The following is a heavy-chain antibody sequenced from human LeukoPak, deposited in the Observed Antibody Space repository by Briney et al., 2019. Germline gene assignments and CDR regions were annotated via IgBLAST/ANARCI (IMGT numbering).Heavy chain of an antibody. D-gene: IGHD6-19*01. CDR3: ARAVAGYNWFDP. CDR2: IYTSGST. J-gene: IGHJ5*02. V-gene: IGHV4-61*02. CDR1: GGSISSGSYY. Sequence: SETLSLTCTVSGGSISSGSYYWSWIRQPAGKGLEWIGRIYTSGSTNYNPSLKSRVTISVDTSKNQFSLKLSSVTAADTAVYYCARAVAGYNWFDPWGQGTLVTVSS.